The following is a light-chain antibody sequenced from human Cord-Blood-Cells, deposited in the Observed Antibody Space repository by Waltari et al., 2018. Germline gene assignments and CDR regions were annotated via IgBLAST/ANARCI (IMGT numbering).Light chain of an antibody. J-gene: IGKJ2*01. CDR1: QSISSW. V-gene: IGKV1-5*03. CDR3: QQYKSYT. CDR2: KAS. Sequence: DIQLTQSPSTLSASVGDRVTITCRASQSISSWLAWYQQKPGKAPKLLIYKASSLESGVPSRCSGSGSGTEFTLTISSLQPDDFATYYCQQYKSYTFGQGTKLESK.